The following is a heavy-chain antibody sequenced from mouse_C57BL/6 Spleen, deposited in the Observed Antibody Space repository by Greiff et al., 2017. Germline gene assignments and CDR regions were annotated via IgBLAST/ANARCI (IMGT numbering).Heavy chain of an antibody. CDR1: GYSITSGYY. Sequence: EVKVEESGPGLVKPSQSLSLTCSVTGYSITSGYYWNWIRQFPGNKLEWMGYISYDGINNYNPSLKNRISITRDTSKNQFFLKLNSVTTEDTATYYCAGTVYFDYWGQGTTLTVSS. D-gene: IGHD4-1*01. CDR2: ISYDGIN. CDR3: AGTVYFDY. V-gene: IGHV3-6*01. J-gene: IGHJ2*01.